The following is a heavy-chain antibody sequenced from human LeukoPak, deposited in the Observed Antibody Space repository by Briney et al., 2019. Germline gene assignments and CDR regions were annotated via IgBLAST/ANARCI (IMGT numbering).Heavy chain of an antibody. CDR3: ARDRPSFYCSGGSCYPDY. V-gene: IGHV1-18*01. Sequence: ASVKVSCKASGYTFTSYDINWVRQATGQGLEWMGWISAYNGNANYAQKLQGRVTMTTDTSTSTAYMELRSLRSDDTSIYYCARDRPSFYCSGGSCYPDYWGQGTLVTVST. D-gene: IGHD2-15*01. CDR1: GYTFTSYD. J-gene: IGHJ4*02. CDR2: ISAYNGNA.